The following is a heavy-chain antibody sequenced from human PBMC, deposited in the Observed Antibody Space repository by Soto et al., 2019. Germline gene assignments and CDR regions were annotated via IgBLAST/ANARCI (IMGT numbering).Heavy chain of an antibody. CDR2: ISYDGSNK. J-gene: IGHJ6*02. D-gene: IGHD3-10*01. CDR1: GFTFSSYA. CDR3: ARDRDYYYGMDV. V-gene: IGHV3-30-3*01. Sequence: GGSLRLSCAASGFTFSSYAMHWVRQAPGKGLEWVAVISYDGSNKYYADSVKGRFTISRDNSKNTLYLQMNSLRAEDTAVYYCARDRDYYYGMDVWGQGTTVTVSS.